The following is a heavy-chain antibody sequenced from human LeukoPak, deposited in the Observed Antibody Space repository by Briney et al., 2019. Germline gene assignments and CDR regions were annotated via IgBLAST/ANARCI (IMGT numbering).Heavy chain of an antibody. Sequence: PGGSLRLSCAASGFTFSAYAMSWVRQAPGKGLEWVSTISASGGTTYYADSVKGRFTISRDNSKNTLYLQMNSLSAEDTAIYYCAKFTREYCSSTSCPNWFDPWGQGTLDTVSS. J-gene: IGHJ5*02. D-gene: IGHD2-2*01. CDR1: GFTFSAYA. V-gene: IGHV3-23*01. CDR3: AKFTREYCSSTSCPNWFDP. CDR2: ISASGGTT.